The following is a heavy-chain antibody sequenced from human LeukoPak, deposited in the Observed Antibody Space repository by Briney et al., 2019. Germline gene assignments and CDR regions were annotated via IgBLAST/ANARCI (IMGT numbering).Heavy chain of an antibody. D-gene: IGHD3-10*01. CDR3: AGPGAGDLDY. V-gene: IGHV4-34*01. CDR2: INHSGST. CDR1: GGPFGVYY. Sequence: PSETLSLTCAVYGGPFGVYYWSWVRQPPGKGLEWIGEINHSGSTNYNPSLKSRVTISVDTSKNHFSLKLSSVTAADTAVYYCAGPGAGDLDYWGQGTLSPSRQ. J-gene: IGHJ4*02.